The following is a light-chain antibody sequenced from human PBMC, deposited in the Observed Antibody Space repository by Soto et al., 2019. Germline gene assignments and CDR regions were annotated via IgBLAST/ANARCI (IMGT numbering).Light chain of an antibody. CDR2: GTS. J-gene: IGKJ2*01. Sequence: DIVLTQSPGTLSLSPGERATVSCRASQSVRSPYFAWYQKKPGQAPRLLIYGTSSRASGIPDRFSGSGSGTEFTFTISGLEPEDFAVYYCQQSDSSPYTFGGGTKLEIK. V-gene: IGKV3-20*01. CDR1: QSVRSPY. CDR3: QQSDSSPYT.